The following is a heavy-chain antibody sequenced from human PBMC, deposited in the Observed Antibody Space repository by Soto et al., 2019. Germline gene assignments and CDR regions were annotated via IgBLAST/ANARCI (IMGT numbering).Heavy chain of an antibody. Sequence: SETLSLTCTVSGGSISSYYWSWIRQPPGKGLEWIGYIYYSGSTNYNPSLKSRVTISPDTSKNQFSLNLSSVTAADTAVYYCARTTVVAATRYFDYWGQGTLVTVSS. V-gene: IGHV4-59*01. CDR1: GGSISSYY. CDR2: IYYSGST. J-gene: IGHJ4*02. D-gene: IGHD2-15*01. CDR3: ARTTVVAATRYFDY.